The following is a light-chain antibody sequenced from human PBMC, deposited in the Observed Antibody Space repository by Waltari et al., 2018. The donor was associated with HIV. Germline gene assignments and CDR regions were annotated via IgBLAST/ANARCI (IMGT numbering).Light chain of an antibody. V-gene: IGLV1-47*01. Sequence: QSVLTQPPSASRSPGQRVLMSCSGTNSNIGNNFVSWFQQCPGGAPKLVIYRNDQRPAGVPDRFSAAKSGSSASLAITGLQSDDEAAYYCASWDDKLSHWVFGGGTKLTV. CDR3: ASWDDKLSHWV. CDR2: RND. J-gene: IGLJ3*02. CDR1: NSNIGNNF.